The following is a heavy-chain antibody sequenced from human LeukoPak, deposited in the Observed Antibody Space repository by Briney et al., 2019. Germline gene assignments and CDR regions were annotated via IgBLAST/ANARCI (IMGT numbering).Heavy chain of an antibody. CDR3: ARDPSSSWPDY. J-gene: IGHJ4*02. CDR2: ISYDGSNK. V-gene: IGHV3-30*01. D-gene: IGHD6-13*01. CDR1: GFTFSSYA. Sequence: GGSLRLSCAASGFTFSSYAMHWVRQAPGKGLEWVAVISYDGSNKYYADSVKGRFTISRDNSKNTLYLQMNSLRAEDTAVYYGARDPSSSWPDYWGQGTLVTVSS.